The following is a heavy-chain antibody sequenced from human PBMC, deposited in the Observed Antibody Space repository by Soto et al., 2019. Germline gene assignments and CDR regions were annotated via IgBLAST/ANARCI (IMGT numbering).Heavy chain of an antibody. V-gene: IGHV3-30*18. CDR3: AKDHGNGWWEIAS. CDR1: GFSFSKFG. Sequence: QVQLVESGGGVVQPGRSLGLSCAASGFSFSKFGMHWVRQAPGKGLEWVAAISYDGTNTFYADSVKGRFALSRDNSKNTLSLQMNSLTTDDTGVHWCAKDHGNGWWEIASWGQGTLVSVSS. D-gene: IGHD6-19*01. CDR2: ISYDGTNT. J-gene: IGHJ5*02.